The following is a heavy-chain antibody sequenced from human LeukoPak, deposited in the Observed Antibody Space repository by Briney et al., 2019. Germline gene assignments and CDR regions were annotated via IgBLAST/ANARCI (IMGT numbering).Heavy chain of an antibody. D-gene: IGHD3-3*01. V-gene: IGHV3-23*01. CDR3: AKGFYDFWSGFQAFDP. J-gene: IGHJ5*02. CDR1: GFTFSSYA. Sequence: GGSLRLSCTASGFTFSSYAMSWVRQAPGKGLEWVPAISGSGGSTYYADSVKGRFTISRDNSKNTLYLQMNSLRAEDTAVYYCAKGFYDFWSGFQAFDPWGQGTLVTVSS. CDR2: ISGSGGST.